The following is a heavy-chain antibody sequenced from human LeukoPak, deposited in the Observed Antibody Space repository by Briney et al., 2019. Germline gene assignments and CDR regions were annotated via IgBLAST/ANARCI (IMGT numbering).Heavy chain of an antibody. Sequence: ASVKVSCKASGYTFTSYGISWVRQAPGQRLEWMGWINAGNGNTKYSQKFQGRVTITRDTSASTAYMELSSLRSEDTAVYYCARDIPYYYDSSGYYPNYGMDVWGQGTTVTVSS. CDR3: ARDIPYYYDSSGYYPNYGMDV. J-gene: IGHJ6*02. CDR1: GYTFTSYG. V-gene: IGHV1-3*01. D-gene: IGHD3-22*01. CDR2: INAGNGNT.